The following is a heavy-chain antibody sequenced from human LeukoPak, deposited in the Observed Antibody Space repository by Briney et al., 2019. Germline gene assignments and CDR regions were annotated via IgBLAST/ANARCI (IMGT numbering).Heavy chain of an antibody. D-gene: IGHD2-21*01. CDR3: ARIPEGGAGFDP. J-gene: IGHJ5*02. Sequence: SETLSLTCTVSGGSISSYYWTWIRQPAGKGLEWIGRIYTSGNTNHNPSLKSRVTMSLDTSKNQSSLKLSSVTAADTAVYYCARIPEGGAGFDPWGQGNLVTVSS. V-gene: IGHV4-4*07. CDR1: GGSISSYY. CDR2: IYTSGNT.